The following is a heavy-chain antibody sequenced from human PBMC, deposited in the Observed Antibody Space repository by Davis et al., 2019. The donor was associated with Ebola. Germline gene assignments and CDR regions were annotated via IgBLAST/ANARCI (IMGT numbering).Heavy chain of an antibody. J-gene: IGHJ4*02. Sequence: GGSLRLSCAASGFTFSNYAMSWVRQAPGKGLAWVSGISGSGATTHYADSVKGRFTVSRDDSKNTLYLQMNSLRAEDTAVYYCARGGSALSHDYWGQGSLVTVSS. V-gene: IGHV3-23*01. CDR2: ISGSGATT. CDR1: GFTFSNYA. CDR3: ARGGSALSHDY. D-gene: IGHD6-25*01.